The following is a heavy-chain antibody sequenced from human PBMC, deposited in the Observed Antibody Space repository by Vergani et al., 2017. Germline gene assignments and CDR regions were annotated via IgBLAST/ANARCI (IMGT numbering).Heavy chain of an antibody. J-gene: IGHJ4*02. Sequence: QVQVVQSGAEVKKSGASVKVSCKTSGYTLSNYYMHWVRQAPGQGLEWMGIINPSGGHTNYAQKFQGRVTMTRDTSTSTVYMELSSLRSEDTAIYYCARWYYGILTGYRYWGQGTLVTVSA. CDR1: GYTLSNYY. V-gene: IGHV1-46*03. D-gene: IGHD3-9*01. CDR2: INPSGGHT. CDR3: ARWYYGILTGYRY.